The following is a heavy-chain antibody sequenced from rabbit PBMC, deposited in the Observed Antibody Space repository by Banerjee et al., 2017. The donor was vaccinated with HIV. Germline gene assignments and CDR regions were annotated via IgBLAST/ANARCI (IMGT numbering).Heavy chain of an antibody. V-gene: IGHV1S45*01. Sequence: QEHLEESGGGLVKPGASLTLTCKAAGFDLSGHYMCWVRQAPGKGLEWIACIYINSGNTHYASWAKGRFTISKTSSTTVTLQVTSLTAADTAPYFWAGRGGGRSYYKLWGPGTLVTVS. CDR3: AGRGGGRSYYKL. CDR1: GFDLSGHY. D-gene: IGHD8-1*01. J-gene: IGHJ4*01. CDR2: IYINSGNT.